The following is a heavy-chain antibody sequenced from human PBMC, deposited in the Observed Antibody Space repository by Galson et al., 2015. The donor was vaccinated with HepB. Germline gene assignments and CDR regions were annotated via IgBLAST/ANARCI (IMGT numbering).Heavy chain of an antibody. J-gene: IGHJ4*02. Sequence: SLRLSCAASGFTFSSYGMHWVRQAPGKGLEWVAVISYEGSNKYYADPVKGRFTISRDNSKNTLYLQMNSLRAEDTAVYYCARGGVYDILTGLNYWGQGTLVTVSS. CDR1: GFTFSSYG. V-gene: IGHV3-30*03. CDR2: ISYEGSNK. D-gene: IGHD3-9*01. CDR3: ARGGVYDILTGLNY.